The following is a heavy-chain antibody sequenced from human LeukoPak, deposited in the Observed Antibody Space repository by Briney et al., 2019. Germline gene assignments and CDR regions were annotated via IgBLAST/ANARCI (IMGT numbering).Heavy chain of an antibody. D-gene: IGHD5-18*01. CDR3: ARGPDKATKYYFDY. V-gene: IGHV3-66*01. Sequence: GGSLRLSCAASGFTVSSNYMSWVRQAPGKGLEWVSVLFSGYSTYYADSVKGRFTISRDNSKITLYLQMNSLRAEDTAVYFCARGPDKATKYYFDYWGQGTPVTVSS. CDR2: LFSGYST. CDR1: GFTVSSNY. J-gene: IGHJ4*02.